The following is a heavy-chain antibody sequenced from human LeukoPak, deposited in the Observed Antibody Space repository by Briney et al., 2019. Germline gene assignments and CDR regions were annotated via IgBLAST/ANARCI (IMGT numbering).Heavy chain of an antibody. V-gene: IGHV5-51*01. CDR1: EYIFTTYW. Sequence: PGESMKISCKSSEYIFTTYWIDWVRQMPGKGLEWMGSIYPGDSDTRYSPSFQGQVTISADKSISTAYLQWSRLKASDSAMYYCARCGTIGTGGDYWGQGTLVTVSS. CDR2: IYPGDSDT. CDR3: ARCGTIGTGGDY. D-gene: IGHD1-1*01. J-gene: IGHJ4*02.